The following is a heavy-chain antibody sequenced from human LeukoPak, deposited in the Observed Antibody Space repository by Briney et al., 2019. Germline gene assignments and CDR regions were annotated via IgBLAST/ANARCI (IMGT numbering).Heavy chain of an antibody. V-gene: IGHV4-38-2*02. J-gene: IGHJ4*01. CDR1: GYSISNNFY. Sequence: PSETLSLTCTVSGYSISNNFYWAWIRQSPGKGLEWIASINHSWSTYYNPSLKSRVTISVDTSKNQFSLKLTSVTAADTAVYYCARAPGTTFDYWGHGNMVTVSS. D-gene: IGHD4-17*01. CDR2: INHSWST. CDR3: ARAPGTTFDY.